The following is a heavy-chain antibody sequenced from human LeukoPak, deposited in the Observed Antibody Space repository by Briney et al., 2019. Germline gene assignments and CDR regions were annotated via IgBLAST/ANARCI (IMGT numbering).Heavy chain of an antibody. CDR3: ARAGYYDSSGYSILYYYYYMDV. Sequence: ASVKVSCKASGGTFSSYTISWVRQAPGQGLEWMGGIIPIFGTANYAQKFQGRVTITTDESTSTAYMELSSLRSEDTAVYYCARAGYYDSSGYSILYYYYYMDVWGKGTTVTVSS. J-gene: IGHJ6*03. CDR2: IIPIFGTA. D-gene: IGHD3-22*01. CDR1: GGTFSSYT. V-gene: IGHV1-69*05.